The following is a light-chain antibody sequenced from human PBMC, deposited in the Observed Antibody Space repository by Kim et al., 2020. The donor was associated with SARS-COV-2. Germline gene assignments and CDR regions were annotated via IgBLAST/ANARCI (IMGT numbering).Light chain of an antibody. Sequence: QSVLTQPPSASGTPGQRVTISCSGGSPNIGSNPVNWYHHVPGTAPKLLIYSNNQRPSGVPDRFSGSKSGTSASLAISGLQSEDEAEYFCGAWDDSLNGHYVFGTGTKVTVL. CDR1: SPNIGSNP. CDR2: SNN. CDR3: GAWDDSLNGHYV. V-gene: IGLV1-44*01. J-gene: IGLJ1*01.